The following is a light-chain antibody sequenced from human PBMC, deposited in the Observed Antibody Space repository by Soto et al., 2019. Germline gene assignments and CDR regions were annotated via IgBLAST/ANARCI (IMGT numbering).Light chain of an antibody. V-gene: IGLV2-14*03. Sequence: QSVLTQPASVSGSPGQSVTISCTGTSSDVGGSNYVSWFQQHPGKAPKLMIYDVTTRPSGVSNRFSGSKSGNTASLTISGLQADDEADYHCCVYTNSRIPVVFGGGTKLTVL. J-gene: IGLJ3*02. CDR2: DVT. CDR1: SSDVGGSNY. CDR3: CVYTNSRIPVV.